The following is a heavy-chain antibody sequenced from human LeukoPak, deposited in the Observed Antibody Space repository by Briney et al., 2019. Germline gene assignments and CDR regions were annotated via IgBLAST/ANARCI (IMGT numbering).Heavy chain of an antibody. CDR2: FDPEDGET. CDR3: ARLRWSAFDM. J-gene: IGHJ3*02. D-gene: IGHD4-23*01. Sequence: ASVKVSCKASGYTFTSYYMHWVRQAPGKGLEWMGGFDPEDGETIYAQKFQGRVTMTEDTSTDTAYMELSSLRSEDTAVYYCARLRWSAFDMWGQGTMVTVSS. CDR1: GYTFTSYY. V-gene: IGHV1-24*01.